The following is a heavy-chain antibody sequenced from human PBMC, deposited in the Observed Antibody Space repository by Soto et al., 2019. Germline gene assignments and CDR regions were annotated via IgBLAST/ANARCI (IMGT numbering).Heavy chain of an antibody. J-gene: IGHJ6*02. V-gene: IGHV3-33*01. CDR1: GFTFSSYG. CDR3: ARELDYSKCYYYGMDV. Sequence: GGSLRLSCAASGFTFSSYGMHWVRQAPGKGLEWVAVIWYDGSNKYYADSVKGRFTISRDNSKNTLYLQMNSLRAEDTAVYYCARELDYSKCYYYGMDVWGQGTTVTVSS. D-gene: IGHD4-4*01. CDR2: IWYDGSNK.